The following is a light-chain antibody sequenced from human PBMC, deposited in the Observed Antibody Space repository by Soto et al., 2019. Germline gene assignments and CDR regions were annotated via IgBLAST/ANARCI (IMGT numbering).Light chain of an antibody. Sequence: EIVLTQSPGTLSLSPGERATLSCRASQSVSSSYFAWYQQKPGQAPRLLIYGASSRATGIPDRFSGSGSGTDFTLTISRLEPDDFAVYYCQQYGSSWYTFGQGTKLEIK. CDR3: QQYGSSWYT. V-gene: IGKV3-20*01. J-gene: IGKJ2*01. CDR1: QSVSSSY. CDR2: GAS.